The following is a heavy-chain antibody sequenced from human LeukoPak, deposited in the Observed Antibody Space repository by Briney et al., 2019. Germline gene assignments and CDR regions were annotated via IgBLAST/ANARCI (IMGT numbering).Heavy chain of an antibody. CDR2: INPSGGST. D-gene: IGHD5-12*01. Sequence: ASVKVSCKASGYTFTSYYMHWVRQAPGQGLEWMGIINPSGGSTSYAQKFQGRVTMTRDTSTGTVYMELSSLRSEDTAVYYCARDLLFGYSGYDLYFDYWGQGTLVTVSS. CDR3: ARDLLFGYSGYDLYFDY. V-gene: IGHV1-46*01. CDR1: GYTFTSYY. J-gene: IGHJ4*02.